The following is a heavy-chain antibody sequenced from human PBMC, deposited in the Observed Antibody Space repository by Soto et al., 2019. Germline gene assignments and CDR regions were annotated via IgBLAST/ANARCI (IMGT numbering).Heavy chain of an antibody. CDR2: FDPEDGET. Sequence: GASVKVSCKVSGYTLTELSMHWVRQAPGKGLEWMGGFDPEDGETIYAQKFQGRVTMTEDTSTDTAYMELSSLRSEDTAVYYCATDPIAAAGWKYYFDYWGQGTLVTVSS. CDR3: ATDPIAAAGWKYYFDY. CDR1: GYTLTELS. V-gene: IGHV1-24*01. D-gene: IGHD6-13*01. J-gene: IGHJ4*02.